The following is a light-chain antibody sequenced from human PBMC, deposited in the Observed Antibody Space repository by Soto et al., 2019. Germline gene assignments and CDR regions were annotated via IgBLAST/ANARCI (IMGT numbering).Light chain of an antibody. CDR3: QQFGTSPGT. Sequence: IVLTQSPGTLSLSPGERATLSCRASQSVTSNSLAWYQHKVGQAPRLLIYDASSRATGIPDRFSGSGSGTDFTLTISRLEPEDFAVYFCQQFGTSPGTFGPGTKVDIK. V-gene: IGKV3-20*01. CDR2: DAS. J-gene: IGKJ3*01. CDR1: QSVTSNS.